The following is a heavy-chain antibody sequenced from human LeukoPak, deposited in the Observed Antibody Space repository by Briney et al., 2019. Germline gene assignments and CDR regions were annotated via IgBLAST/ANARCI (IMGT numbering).Heavy chain of an antibody. CDR3: AKDVRAAAPFDAFDI. D-gene: IGHD2-2*01. CDR2: ISYDGSNK. CDR1: GFTFSSYG. J-gene: IGHJ3*02. Sequence: GGSLRLSCAASGFTFSSYGMHWVRQAPGKGLEWVAVISYDGSNKYYADSVKGRFTISRDNSKNTLYLQMNSLRAEDTAVYYCAKDVRAAAPFDAFDIWGQGTMVTVSS. V-gene: IGHV3-30*18.